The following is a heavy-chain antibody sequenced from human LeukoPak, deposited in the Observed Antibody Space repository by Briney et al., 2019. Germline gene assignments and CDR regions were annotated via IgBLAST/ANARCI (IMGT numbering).Heavy chain of an antibody. V-gene: IGHV4-34*01. CDR3: ARGVVADAFDI. CDR2: INHSGST. J-gene: IGHJ3*02. D-gene: IGHD2-15*01. CDR1: GGSFSGNY. Sequence: SETLSLTCAVYGGSFSGNYWSWIRQPPGKGLEWIGEINHSGSTNYNPSLKSRVTISVDTSKNQFSLKLSSVTAADTAVYYCARGVVADAFDIWGQGTMVTVSS.